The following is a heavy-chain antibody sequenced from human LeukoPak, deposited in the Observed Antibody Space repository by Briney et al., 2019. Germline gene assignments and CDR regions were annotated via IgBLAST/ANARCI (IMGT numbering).Heavy chain of an antibody. CDR1: GYTLSELS. D-gene: IGHD2-2*01. Sequence: ASVKVSCKVSGYTLSELSMHWVRQAPGKGLEWMGGFDPEEGETIYAQKFKGRVTMTEDTSTDTAYMELSSLRSEDTAVYYCAIDPVQVVPVDMEDYWGQGTLVTVSS. CDR3: AIDPVQVVPVDMEDY. CDR2: FDPEEGET. J-gene: IGHJ4*02. V-gene: IGHV1-24*01.